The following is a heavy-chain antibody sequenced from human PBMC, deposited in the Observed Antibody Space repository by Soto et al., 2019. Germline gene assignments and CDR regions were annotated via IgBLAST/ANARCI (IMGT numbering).Heavy chain of an antibody. CDR2: INHSGST. CDR1: GGSFSGYY. CDR3: ARGSGYDPLFSR. D-gene: IGHD5-12*01. Sequence: QVQLQQWGAGLLKPSETLSLTCAVYGGSFSGYYWSWIRQPPRKGLEWIGEINHSGSTNYNPSLKSRVTISVDTSKNQFSLKLSSVTAADTAVYYCARGSGYDPLFSRWGQGTLVTVSS. V-gene: IGHV4-34*01. J-gene: IGHJ4*02.